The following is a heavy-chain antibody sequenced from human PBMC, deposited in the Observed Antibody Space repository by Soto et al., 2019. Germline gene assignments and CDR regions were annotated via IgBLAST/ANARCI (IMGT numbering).Heavy chain of an antibody. Sequence: SETLSLTRDVCGGYVNSGGYFWSWFRQPPGKGLECIGYIYHSGSTYYNPSLKSRVTISVDRSKNQFSLKLSSVTAADTAVYYCARTPDIWGQGTMVTVSS. CDR1: GGYVNSGGYF. J-gene: IGHJ3*02. V-gene: IGHV4-30-2*01. CDR3: ARTPDI. CDR2: IYHSGST.